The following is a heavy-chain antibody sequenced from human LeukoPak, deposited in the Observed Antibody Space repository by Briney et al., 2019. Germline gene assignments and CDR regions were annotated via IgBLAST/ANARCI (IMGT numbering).Heavy chain of an antibody. CDR2: INHSGST. Sequence: SETLSLTCAVYGGSFSGFYWSWIRQPPGKGLQWIGEINHSGSTNYNPSLKSRVTISVDTSKNQFSLKLSSVTAADTAVYYCAREAIGRSGYNYGMDVWGQGTTVTVSS. D-gene: IGHD2-15*01. J-gene: IGHJ6*02. CDR3: AREAIGRSGYNYGMDV. CDR1: GGSFSGFY. V-gene: IGHV4-34*01.